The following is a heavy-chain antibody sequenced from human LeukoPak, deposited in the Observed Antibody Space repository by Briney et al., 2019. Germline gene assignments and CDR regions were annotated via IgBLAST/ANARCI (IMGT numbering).Heavy chain of an antibody. CDR3: AREGSGPLYGAPYYYGMDV. CDR2: ISAYNGNT. D-gene: IGHD3-10*01. CDR1: GYTFTSYG. J-gene: IGHJ6*02. V-gene: IGHV1-18*01. Sequence: GASVKVSCKASGYTFTSYGISWVRQAPGQGLEWMGWISAYNGNTNYAQKLQGRVTMTTDTSTSTAYMELRSLRSDDTAVYYCAREGSGPLYGAPYYYGMDVWGQGTTVTVSS.